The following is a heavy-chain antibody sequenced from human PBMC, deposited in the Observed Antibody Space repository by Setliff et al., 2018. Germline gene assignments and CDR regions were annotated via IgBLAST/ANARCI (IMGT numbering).Heavy chain of an antibody. Sequence: ASVKVSCKASGGTSSSYGISWVRQAPGQGLEWLGGTIPNFGTTNYAQEFQGRVTIITDESTSTAYMELSSLRFEDTAVYYCAREGVDTRSSTDYRYYMDVWGKGTTVTVSS. V-gene: IGHV1-69*05. D-gene: IGHD5-18*01. CDR1: GGTSSSYG. CDR3: AREGVDTRSSTDYRYYMDV. CDR2: TIPNFGTT. J-gene: IGHJ6*03.